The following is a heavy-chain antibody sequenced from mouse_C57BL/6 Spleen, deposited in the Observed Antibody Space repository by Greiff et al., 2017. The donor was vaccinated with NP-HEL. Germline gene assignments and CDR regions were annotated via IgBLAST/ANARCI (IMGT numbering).Heavy chain of an antibody. V-gene: IGHV1-78*01. Sequence: QVQLQQSDAELVKPGASVKISCKVSGYTFTDHTIHWMKQRPEQGLEWIGYLYPRDGSTKSNEKFKGKATLTADKSSSTAYMQLNSLTSEDSAVYFCARDCYYDYDVTGTWFAYWGQGTLVTVSA. CDR2: LYPRDGST. J-gene: IGHJ3*01. D-gene: IGHD2-4*01. CDR1: GYTFTDHT. CDR3: ARDCYYDYDVTGTWFAY.